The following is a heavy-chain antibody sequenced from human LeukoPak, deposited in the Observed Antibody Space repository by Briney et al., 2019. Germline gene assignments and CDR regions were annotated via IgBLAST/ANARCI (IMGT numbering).Heavy chain of an antibody. V-gene: IGHV3-23*01. CDR3: AKDRACGQWNCQGSDY. Sequence: GGSLRLSCVASGFTFSSYEMNWVRQAPGKGLEWVLGVSDSGDGTHYADSVKGRFTISRDNSKNTLYLQMNNLRAEDTAVYYCAKDRACGQWNCQGSDYWGQGTLVTVSS. CDR2: VSDSGDGT. D-gene: IGHD1-7*01. J-gene: IGHJ4*02. CDR1: GFTFSSYE.